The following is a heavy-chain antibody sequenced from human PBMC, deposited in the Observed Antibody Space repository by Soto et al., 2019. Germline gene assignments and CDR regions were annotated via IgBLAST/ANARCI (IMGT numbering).Heavy chain of an antibody. D-gene: IGHD3-3*01. CDR1: GFTFDDYA. Sequence: SLRLSCAASGFTFDDYAMHWVRQAPGKGLEWVSGISWNSGSIGYADSVKGRFTISRDNAKNSLYLQMNSLRAEDTALYYCAKAGFWSGYYSLVDYWGQGT. J-gene: IGHJ4*02. V-gene: IGHV3-9*01. CDR3: AKAGFWSGYYSLVDY. CDR2: ISWNSGSI.